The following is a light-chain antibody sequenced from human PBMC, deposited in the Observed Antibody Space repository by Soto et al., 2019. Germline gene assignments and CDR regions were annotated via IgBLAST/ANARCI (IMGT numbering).Light chain of an antibody. Sequence: EIVMTQSPATLSVSPGERATLSCRASQGIRNFLAWYQQKPGQAPRLLISGASTRATGIPARFSGSGSGTDFTLTISSLQSEDFAVYYCQQSASWPWTLGQGTKVEIK. CDR1: QGIRNF. J-gene: IGKJ1*01. CDR2: GAS. CDR3: QQSASWPWT. V-gene: IGKV3-15*01.